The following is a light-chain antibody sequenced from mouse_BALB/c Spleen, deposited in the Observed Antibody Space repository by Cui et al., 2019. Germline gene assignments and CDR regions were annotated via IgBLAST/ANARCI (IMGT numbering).Light chain of an antibody. CDR1: SSVRY. Sequence: QIVLTPSPAIMSASQGEKVTMTCSASSSVRYMYWYQPMPGSSPRLLIYDTSNLASGVPVRFSGSGSGTSYSLTISRMEAEDAATYYCQQWSSYPRTFGGGTKLEIK. CDR2: DTS. V-gene: IGKV4-55*01. J-gene: IGKJ1*01. CDR3: QQWSSYPRT.